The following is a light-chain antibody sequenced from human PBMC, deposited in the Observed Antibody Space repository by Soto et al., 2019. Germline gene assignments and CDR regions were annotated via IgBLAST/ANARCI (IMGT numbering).Light chain of an antibody. V-gene: IGLV2-14*01. CDR2: EVS. CDR1: SSDVGGYDY. J-gene: IGLJ3*02. Sequence: QSALTQPASVSGSPGQSITISCTGTSSDVGGYDYVSWYQQHPGKAPKLMIHEVSNRPSGVSNRFSGSKSGNTASLTISGLQAADEADYYCSSYARSSTWVFGGRTKLTVL. CDR3: SSYARSSTWV.